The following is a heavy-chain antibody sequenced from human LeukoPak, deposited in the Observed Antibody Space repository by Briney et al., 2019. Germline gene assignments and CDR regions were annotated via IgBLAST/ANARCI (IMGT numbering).Heavy chain of an antibody. CDR2: INPNSGGT. CDR1: GYTFTGYY. Sequence: GASVKVSCKASGYTFTGYYMHWVRQAPGQGLGWMGWINPNSGGTNYAQKFQGRVTMTRDTSISTAYMELSRLRSDDTAVYYCARDRVAAAGLLDYWGQGTLVTASS. D-gene: IGHD6-13*01. V-gene: IGHV1-2*02. CDR3: ARDRVAAAGLLDY. J-gene: IGHJ4*02.